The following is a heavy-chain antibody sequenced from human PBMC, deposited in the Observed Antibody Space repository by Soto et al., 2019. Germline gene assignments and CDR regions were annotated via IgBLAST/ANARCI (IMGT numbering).Heavy chain of an antibody. J-gene: IGHJ4*02. V-gene: IGHV3-64*01. CDR1: GFTFSSYA. Sequence: EVQLVESGGGLVQPGGYLRLSCAASGFTFSSYAMHWGREAPGTGLEYVSAISSNGGSTYYANSVKGRFTIARDNSKNTLYLQMGSLRAEDMALYYCARQGRAVSSYYFDYWGQRTLVTVSS. CDR3: ARQGRAVSSYYFDY. CDR2: ISSNGGST. D-gene: IGHD3-10*01.